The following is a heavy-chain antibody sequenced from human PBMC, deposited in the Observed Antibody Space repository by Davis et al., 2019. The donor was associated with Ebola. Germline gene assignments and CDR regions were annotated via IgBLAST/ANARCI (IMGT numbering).Heavy chain of an antibody. CDR1: GYTFTSYG. J-gene: IGHJ4*02. V-gene: IGHV1-18*01. Sequence: ASVKVSCKASGYTFTSYGISWVRQAPGQGLEWMGWISAYNGNTNYAQKLQGRVTMTTDTSTSTAYMELRSLRSDDTAVYYCAREGRGLRFESPLDYWGQGTLVTVSS. CDR2: ISAYNGNT. CDR3: AREGRGLRFESPLDY. D-gene: IGHD5-12*01.